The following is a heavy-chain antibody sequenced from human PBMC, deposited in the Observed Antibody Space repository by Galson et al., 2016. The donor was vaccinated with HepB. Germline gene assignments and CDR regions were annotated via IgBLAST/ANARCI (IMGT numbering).Heavy chain of an antibody. J-gene: IGHJ5*02. V-gene: IGHV3-23*01. CDR3: AKERGWYGGPNYGS. CDR1: GFTFRYYA. D-gene: IGHD2-15*01. Sequence: SLRLSCASSGFTFRYYAMTWVRRAPGKGLEWVSDISGVGGTTHYADSVKGRFTIPRDNARDTLYLQMDRLRAADTAVYYCAKERGWYGGPNYGSWGQGTLVTVSS. CDR2: ISGVGGTT.